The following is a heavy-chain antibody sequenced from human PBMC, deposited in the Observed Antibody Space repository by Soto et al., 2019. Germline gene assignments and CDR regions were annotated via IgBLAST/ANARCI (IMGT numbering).Heavy chain of an antibody. D-gene: IGHD3-10*01. V-gene: IGHV4-59*08. CDR3: ARRKNNYYGSGSPDAFDI. CDR2: IYYSGST. CDR1: GGSISSYY. J-gene: IGHJ3*02. Sequence: SETLSLTCTVSGGSISSYYWSWIRQPPGKGLEWIGYIYYSGSTNYNPSLKSRVTISVDTSKNQFSLKLSSVTAADTAVYYCARRKNNYYGSGSPDAFDIWGQGTIVTVSS.